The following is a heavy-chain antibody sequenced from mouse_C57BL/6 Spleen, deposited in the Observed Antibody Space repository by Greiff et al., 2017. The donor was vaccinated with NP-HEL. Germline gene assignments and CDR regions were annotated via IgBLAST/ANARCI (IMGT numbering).Heavy chain of an antibody. CDR2: ISDGGSYT. D-gene: IGHD1-1*02. CDR1: GFTFSSYA. V-gene: IGHV5-4*03. Sequence: EVKVVESGGGLVKPGGSLKLSCAASGFTFSSYAMSWVRQTPEKRLEWVATISDGGSYTYYPDNVKGRFTISRDNAKNNLYLQMSHLKSEDTAMYYCARGLTIGGFDYWGQGSTLTVSS. J-gene: IGHJ2*01. CDR3: ARGLTIGGFDY.